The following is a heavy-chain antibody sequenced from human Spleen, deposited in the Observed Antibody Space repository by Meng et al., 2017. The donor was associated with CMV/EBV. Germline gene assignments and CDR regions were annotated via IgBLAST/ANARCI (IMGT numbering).Heavy chain of an antibody. CDR2: ISPNSGGA. CDR1: GSTFTGYY. Sequence: SGSTFTGYYIHWVRQAPGQGLEWMGWISPNSGGANYAQKFQGRVTMTRDTAINTAYMELSSLRSDDTAVYYCARGLEGAARGRRAFDPWGQGTLVTVSS. V-gene: IGHV1-2*02. D-gene: IGHD3-16*01. J-gene: IGHJ5*02. CDR3: ARGLEGAARGRRAFDP.